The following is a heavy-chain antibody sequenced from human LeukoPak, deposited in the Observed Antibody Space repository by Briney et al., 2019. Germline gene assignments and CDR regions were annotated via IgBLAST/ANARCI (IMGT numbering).Heavy chain of an antibody. J-gene: IGHJ6*03. Sequence: SETLSLTCAVSGYSITGAYYWGWIRQPPGKGLEWVGSINHSGTTYYNPSLRSRVTISVNTSKNQFSLILNSVTAADTAIYYCARDIPSGYMDVWGKGTTVTVSS. CDR3: ARDIPSGYMDV. V-gene: IGHV4-38-2*02. CDR2: INHSGTT. CDR1: GYSITGAYY.